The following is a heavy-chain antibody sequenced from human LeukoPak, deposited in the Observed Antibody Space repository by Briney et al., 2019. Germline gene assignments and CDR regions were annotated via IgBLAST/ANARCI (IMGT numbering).Heavy chain of an antibody. CDR2: MNPNSGIT. J-gene: IGHJ6*02. CDR1: GYTFTSYD. CDR3: ARGRGYYDFWSGPLGYYYGMDV. D-gene: IGHD3-3*01. V-gene: IGHV1-8*01. Sequence: ASVKVSCKASGYTFTSYDINWVRQATGQGLEWMGWMNPNSGITGYAQKFQGRVTMTRNTSISTAYMELSSLRSEDTAVYYCARGRGYYDFWSGPLGYYYGMDVWGQGTTVTVSS.